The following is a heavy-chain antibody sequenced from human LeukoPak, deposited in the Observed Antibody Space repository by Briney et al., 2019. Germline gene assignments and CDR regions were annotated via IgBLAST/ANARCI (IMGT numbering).Heavy chain of an antibody. D-gene: IGHD5-18*01. CDR1: GYTFTSYG. V-gene: IGHV1-2*02. CDR3: ARGSLQLWHGGLVDY. J-gene: IGHJ4*02. Sequence: ASVKVSCKASGYTFTSYGISWVRQAPGQGLEWMGWINPNSGGTNYAQKFQGRVTMTRDTSISTAYMELSRLRSDDTAVYYCARGSLQLWHGGLVDYWGQGTLVTVSS. CDR2: INPNSGGT.